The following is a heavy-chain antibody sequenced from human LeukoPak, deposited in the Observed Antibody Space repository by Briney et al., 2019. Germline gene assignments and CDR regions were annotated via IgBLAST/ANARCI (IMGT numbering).Heavy chain of an antibody. CDR2: TYHSGST. J-gene: IGHJ3*02. Sequence: PSETLSLTCAVSGGSISSSNWWSWVRQPPGKGLEWIGETYHSGSTNYNPSLKSRVTISVDKSKNQFSLKLSSVTAADTAVYYCARDPAVSVVHVDAFDIWGQGTMVTVSS. CDR3: ARDPAVSVVHVDAFDI. CDR1: GGSISSSNW. V-gene: IGHV4-4*02. D-gene: IGHD2-15*01.